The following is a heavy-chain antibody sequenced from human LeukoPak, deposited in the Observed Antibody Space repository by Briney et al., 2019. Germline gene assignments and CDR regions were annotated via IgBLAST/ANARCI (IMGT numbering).Heavy chain of an antibody. CDR1: GGSISSGSYY. D-gene: IGHD7-27*01. CDR3: ARNNWGWVY. V-gene: IGHV4-61*02. Sequence: SQTLSLTCTVSGGSISSGSYYWSWIRQPAGKGLEWIGRIYTSGSTNYNPSLKSRVTISVDTSKNQFSLKLSSVTAADTAVYYCARNNWGWVYWGQGTLVTVSS. J-gene: IGHJ4*02. CDR2: IYTSGST.